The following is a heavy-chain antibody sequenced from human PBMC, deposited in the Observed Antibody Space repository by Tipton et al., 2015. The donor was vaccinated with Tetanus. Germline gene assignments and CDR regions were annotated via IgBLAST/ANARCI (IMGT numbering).Heavy chain of an antibody. V-gene: IGHV3-33*01. CDR3: AREADCSGGICLSVDFDN. CDR1: GFIFSSYG. D-gene: IGHD2-15*01. J-gene: IGHJ4*02. Sequence: CAASGFIFSSYGIHWVRQAPGKGLEWVAVSWYDGTDQYYADSGKGRFTLPRDNSKNTLYLQMNSLRAEDTALYYRAREADCSGGICLSVDFDNWRQGTQVTVSS. CDR2: SWYDGTDQ.